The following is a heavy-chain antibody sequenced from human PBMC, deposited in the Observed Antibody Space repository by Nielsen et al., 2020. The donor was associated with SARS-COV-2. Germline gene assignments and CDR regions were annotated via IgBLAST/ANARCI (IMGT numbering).Heavy chain of an antibody. V-gene: IGHV1-3*01. CDR1: GYTFTSFA. J-gene: IGHJ4*02. CDR3: ARADFWFGESKYYFDY. D-gene: IGHD3-10*01. CDR2: INAGNGNT. Sequence: ASVKVSCKTSGYTFTSFAIHWVRQAPGQSLEWMGWINAGNGNTKYSQKFQGRITMTRDTSANTAYMELSSLSSEDTAVYYCARADFWFGESKYYFDYWGQGTLVTVSS.